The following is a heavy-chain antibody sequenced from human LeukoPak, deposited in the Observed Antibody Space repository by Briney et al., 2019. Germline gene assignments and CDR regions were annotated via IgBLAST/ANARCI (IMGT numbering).Heavy chain of an antibody. D-gene: IGHD3-10*01. V-gene: IGHV3-23*01. CDR2: ISGSGGST. J-gene: IGHJ3*02. CDR3: AKVALIWFGELGAFDI. Sequence: PGGSLRLSCAASGFTFSSYAMSWVRQAPGKGLEWVSAISGSGGSTYYADSVKGRFTISRDNSKNTLYLQMNSLRAEDTAVYYCAKVALIWFGELGAFDIWGQGTMVTVSS. CDR1: GFTFSSYA.